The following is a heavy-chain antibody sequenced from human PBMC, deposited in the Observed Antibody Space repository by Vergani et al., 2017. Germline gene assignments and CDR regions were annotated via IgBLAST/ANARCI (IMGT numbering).Heavy chain of an antibody. CDR2: IIPIFGTA. Sequence: QVQLVQSGAEVKKPGSSVKVSCKASGGTFSSYAISWVRQAPGQGLEWMGGIIPIFGTANYAQKFQGRVTITADESTSTAYMELSSLRSEDTAVYYCARDRKWELGVYYYYDMDVWGKGTTVTVSS. CDR3: ARDRKWELGVYYYYDMDV. J-gene: IGHJ6*03. D-gene: IGHD1-26*01. V-gene: IGHV1-69*13. CDR1: GGTFSSYA.